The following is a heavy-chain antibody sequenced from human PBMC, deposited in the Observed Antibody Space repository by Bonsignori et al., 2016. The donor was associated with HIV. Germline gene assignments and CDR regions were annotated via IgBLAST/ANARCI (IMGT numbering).Heavy chain of an antibody. J-gene: IGHJ6*03. Sequence: GESLKISCAASGFTVSSNYMSWVRQAPGKGLEWVSVIYSGGSTYYADSVKGRFTISRDNSKNTLYLQMNSLRAEDTAVYYCATGGTVTNYYYYYMDVWGKGTTVTVSS. D-gene: IGHD4-17*01. V-gene: IGHV3-53*01. CDR2: IYSGGST. CDR1: GFTVSSNY. CDR3: ATGGTVTNYYYYYMDV.